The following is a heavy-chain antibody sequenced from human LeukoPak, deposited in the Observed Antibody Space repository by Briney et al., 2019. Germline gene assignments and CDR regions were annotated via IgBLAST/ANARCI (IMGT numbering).Heavy chain of an antibody. CDR2: IYSGGST. V-gene: IGHV3-53*05. CDR1: GFTVSSNY. Sequence: GGSLRLSCAASGFTVSSNYMSWVRQAPGKGLEWVSVIYSGGSTYYADSVKGRFTTSRDNSKNTLYLQMNSLRAEDTAVYYCAKNLFPLALPEWLCFDYWGQGTLVTVSS. CDR3: AKNLFPLALPEWLCFDY. D-gene: IGHD3-3*01. J-gene: IGHJ4*02.